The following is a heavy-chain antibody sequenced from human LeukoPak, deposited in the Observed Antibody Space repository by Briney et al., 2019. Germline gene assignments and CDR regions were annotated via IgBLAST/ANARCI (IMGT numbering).Heavy chain of an antibody. CDR3: ARESVGYCSGGSCPYYFDY. CDR1: GGSISSYY. D-gene: IGHD2-15*01. Sequence: SETLSLTCTVSGGSISSYYRSWVRQPAGKGLEWIGRIYSSGNTNYNPSLKSRVTMSVDTSRNQFSLKLSSVTAADTAVYYCARESVGYCSGGSCPYYFDYWGQGTLVTVSS. V-gene: IGHV4-4*07. CDR2: IYSSGNT. J-gene: IGHJ4*02.